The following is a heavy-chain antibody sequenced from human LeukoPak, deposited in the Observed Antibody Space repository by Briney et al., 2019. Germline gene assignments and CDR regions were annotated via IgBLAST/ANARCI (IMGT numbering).Heavy chain of an antibody. D-gene: IGHD6-13*01. J-gene: IGHJ6*02. Sequence: ASVKVSCKASGYTFTGSYMHWVRQAPGQGLEWMGWINPNTGGTNYAQQFQGRVTMTRDTSISTAYMELSRLKSDDTAVYYCARDSPEEQLVLDYYYYYGMDVWGQGTTVTVSS. CDR2: INPNTGGT. CDR3: ARDSPEEQLVLDYYYYYGMDV. CDR1: GYTFTGSY. V-gene: IGHV1-2*02.